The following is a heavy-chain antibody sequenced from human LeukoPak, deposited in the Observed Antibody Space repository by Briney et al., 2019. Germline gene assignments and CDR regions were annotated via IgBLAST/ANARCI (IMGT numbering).Heavy chain of an antibody. CDR2: FDPEDGET. CDR3: ATPSLWGNWFDP. CDR1: GYTLTELS. V-gene: IGHV1-24*01. D-gene: IGHD3-16*01. Sequence: GASVNVSCKVSGYTLTELSMHWVRQAPGKGLEWMGGFDPEDGETIYAQKFQGRVTMTEDTSTDTAYMELSSLRSEDTAVYYCATPSLWGNWFDPWGQGTLVTVSS. J-gene: IGHJ5*02.